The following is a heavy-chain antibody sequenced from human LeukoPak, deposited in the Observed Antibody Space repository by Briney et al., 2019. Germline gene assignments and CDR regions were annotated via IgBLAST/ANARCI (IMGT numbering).Heavy chain of an antibody. J-gene: IGHJ5*02. CDR3: ARDLQWLVPYNWFDP. CDR2: INPNSGGT. V-gene: IGHV1-2*02. Sequence: ASVKVSCKASGYTFTGYYMHWVRQAPGQGLEWMGWINPNSGGTNYAQKFQGRVTMTRDASISTAYVELSRLRSDDTAVYYCARDLQWLVPYNWFDPWGQGTLVTVSS. D-gene: IGHD6-19*01. CDR1: GYTFTGYY.